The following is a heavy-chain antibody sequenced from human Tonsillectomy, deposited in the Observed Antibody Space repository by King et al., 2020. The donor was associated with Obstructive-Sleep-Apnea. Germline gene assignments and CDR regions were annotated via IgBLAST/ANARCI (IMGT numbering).Heavy chain of an antibody. J-gene: IGHJ4*02. CDR2: ISSSSSTI. D-gene: IGHD4-17*01. CDR3: ARDHFGDYSALDY. Sequence: VQLVESGGGLVQPGGSLRLSCAASGFSFSSYSMNWVRQAPGKGLEWLSYISSSSSTIYYADSVNVRFTITRANAKNSLFLQMNSLRAEDTAVYYCARDHFGDYSALDYWGQGTLVTVSS. CDR1: GFSFSSYS. V-gene: IGHV3-48*04.